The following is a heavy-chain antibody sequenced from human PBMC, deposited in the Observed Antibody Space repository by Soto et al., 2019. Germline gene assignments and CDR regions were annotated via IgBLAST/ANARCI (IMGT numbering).Heavy chain of an antibody. CDR3: AREDDGGDSLDV. CDR2: IHHSGST. J-gene: IGHJ6*02. V-gene: IGHV4-30-4*08. Sequence: LSLTCTVSGGSISSGGYYWSWIRQHPGKGLEWIGYIHHSGSTLYNPSLKSRVTVSVDTSKNQFSLHLTSVTAADTAVYFCAREDDGGDSLDVWGQGTTVTVSS. D-gene: IGHD2-21*02. CDR1: GGSISSGGYY.